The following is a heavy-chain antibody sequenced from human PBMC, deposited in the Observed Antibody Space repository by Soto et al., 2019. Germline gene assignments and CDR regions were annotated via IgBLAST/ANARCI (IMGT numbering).Heavy chain of an antibody. J-gene: IGHJ3*02. CDR3: ARDRAEYYYDSSGSTDAFDI. D-gene: IGHD3-22*01. CDR2: IIPIFGTA. V-gene: IGHV1-69*06. CDR1: GGTFSSYA. Sequence: SVKVSCKASGGTFSSYAISWVRQAPGQGLEWMGGIIPIFGTANYAQKFQGRVTITADKSTSTAYMELSSLRSEDTAVYYCARDRAEYYYDSSGSTDAFDIWGQGTMDTVS.